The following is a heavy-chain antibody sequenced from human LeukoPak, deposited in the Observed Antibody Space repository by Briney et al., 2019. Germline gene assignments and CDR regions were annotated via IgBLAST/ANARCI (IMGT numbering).Heavy chain of an antibody. CDR2: VNQGGTQK. J-gene: IGHJ6*03. V-gene: IGHV3-7*01. CDR1: GFIFSNYW. CDR3: AREHYFYYLDA. Sequence: GGSLRLSCAASGFIFSNYWMTWVRQAPGKGLEWVAIVNQGGTQKYYVDSVKGRFTISRDNAENSLYLQMNSLRAEDTAVYYCAREHYFYYLDAWGKGTTVTVSS.